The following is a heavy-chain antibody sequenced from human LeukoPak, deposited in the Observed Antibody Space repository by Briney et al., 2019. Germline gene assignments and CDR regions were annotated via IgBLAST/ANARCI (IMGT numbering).Heavy chain of an antibody. Sequence: VESLKISCKGSRYSFITYWIAAVRPMPGEGLECMGIIYPGDSETAYSPSFQGQVTISADKSISTAYLQWSSLKASATAMYYCAKLTRGGYEKFDVWGQGTLITVSS. CDR2: IYPGDSET. D-gene: IGHD5-12*01. V-gene: IGHV5-51*01. J-gene: IGHJ4*02. CDR3: AKLTRGGYEKFDV. CDR1: RYSFITYW.